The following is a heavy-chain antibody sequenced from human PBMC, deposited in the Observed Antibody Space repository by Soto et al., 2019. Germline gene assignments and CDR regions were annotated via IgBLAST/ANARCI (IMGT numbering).Heavy chain of an antibody. J-gene: IGHJ6*02. Sequence: QVQLVQSAAEVKKPGASVKVSCKASGYTFIRYGITWVRQAPGQGLEWMGWISPYNDYTIYAQKVQATVTITTDTSTRTVYMELRSLKSDDTAVYYCARGGYYDNTWGKFSHYAFDVWGQGTSVTVSS. D-gene: IGHD3-16*01. CDR2: ISPYNDYT. CDR1: GYTFIRYG. CDR3: ARGGYYDNTWGKFSHYAFDV. V-gene: IGHV1-18*01.